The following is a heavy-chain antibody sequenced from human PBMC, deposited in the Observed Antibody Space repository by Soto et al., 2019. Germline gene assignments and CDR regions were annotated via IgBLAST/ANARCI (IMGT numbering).Heavy chain of an antibody. D-gene: IGHD1-1*01. Sequence: QVQLVQSGAEVKKPGSSVKVSCKASGGTFSSYAISWVRQAPGQGLEWMAGIIPIFGTANYAQKFQGRVTITADESTNTVYMELSSLRSEDTAVYHYARASRDAYNSDAFDIWGQGTMVTVSS. J-gene: IGHJ3*02. V-gene: IGHV1-69*12. CDR3: ARASRDAYNSDAFDI. CDR2: IIPIFGTA. CDR1: GGTFSSYA.